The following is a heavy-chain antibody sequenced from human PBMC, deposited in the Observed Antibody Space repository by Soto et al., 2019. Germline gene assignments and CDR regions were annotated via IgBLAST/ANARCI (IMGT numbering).Heavy chain of an antibody. V-gene: IGHV3-23*01. CDR1: GFTFRSYA. CDR2: ISVSGGST. Sequence: GGSLRLSCGASGFTFRSYAISWGRQAPGKGLEWVSAISVSGGSTYYSDSVKGRFTISRDNSKNTLYLQMNSLRAEDTAVYYCAKDGVLRYFDWLSPYYYYGMDVWGQGTTVTVSS. CDR3: AKDGVLRYFDWLSPYYYYGMDV. J-gene: IGHJ6*02. D-gene: IGHD3-9*01.